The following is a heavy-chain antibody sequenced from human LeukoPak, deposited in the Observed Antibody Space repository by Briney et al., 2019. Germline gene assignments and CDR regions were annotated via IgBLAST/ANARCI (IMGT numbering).Heavy chain of an antibody. CDR3: ARDGYSGSYYRLYYFFMDV. Sequence: GGSLRLSCLASKFTFNNYSMTWVRQAPGKGLEWVSSICGSGDNMYYADVESRRFIISGNNSKNTQFLQNNRMRGDNAAEYYWARDGYSGSYYRLYYFFMDVWGKGTTVSVSS. CDR1: KFTFNNYS. J-gene: IGHJ6*03. D-gene: IGHD1-26*01. CDR2: ICGSGDNM. V-gene: IGHV3-23*01.